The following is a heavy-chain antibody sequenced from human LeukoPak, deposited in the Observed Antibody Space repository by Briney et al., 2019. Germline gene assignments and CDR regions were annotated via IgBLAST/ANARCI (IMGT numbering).Heavy chain of an antibody. V-gene: IGHV4-38-2*01. D-gene: IGHD4/OR15-4a*01. CDR2: VFYTGST. Sequence: PSETLSLTCAVSGYSISSGYYWGWIRQPPGKGLEWIASVFYTGSTYYNPSLKSRVTMSVDTSKNQFSLNLNSVTAADTAVYYCAVLGGYWGQGTLVTVSS. J-gene: IGHJ4*02. CDR3: AVLGGY. CDR1: GYSISSGYY.